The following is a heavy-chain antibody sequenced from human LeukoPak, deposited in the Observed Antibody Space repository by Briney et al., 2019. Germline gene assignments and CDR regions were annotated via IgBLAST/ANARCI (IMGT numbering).Heavy chain of an antibody. CDR1: GGSISSYY. J-gene: IGHJ6*02. Sequence: PSETLSLTCTVSGGSISSYYWSWIRQPPGKGLEWIGYIYYSGSANYNPSLKSRVTISVDTSKNQFSLKLSSVTAADTAVYYCARAKPKYCSSTSCYYYYYYGMDVWGQGTTVTVSS. CDR3: ARAKPKYCSSTSCYYYYYYGMDV. D-gene: IGHD2-2*01. V-gene: IGHV4-59*01. CDR2: IYYSGSA.